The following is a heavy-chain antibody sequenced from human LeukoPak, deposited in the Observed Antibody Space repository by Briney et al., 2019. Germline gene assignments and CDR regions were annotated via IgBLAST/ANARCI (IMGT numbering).Heavy chain of an antibody. Sequence: GGSLRLSCAASGFTFSSYSMNWVRQAPGKGLEWVSYISSSSSTIYYADSVKGRFTISRDNAKKSLYLQLNSLRAEDTAVYYCVRLYDDYTNGHFDSWGQGTLVTVSS. CDR1: GFTFSSYS. CDR2: ISSSSSTI. J-gene: IGHJ4*02. D-gene: IGHD4-11*01. V-gene: IGHV3-48*04. CDR3: VRLYDDYTNGHFDS.